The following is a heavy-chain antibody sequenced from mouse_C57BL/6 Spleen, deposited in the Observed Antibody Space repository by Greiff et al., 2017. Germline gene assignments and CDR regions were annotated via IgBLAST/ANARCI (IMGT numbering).Heavy chain of an antibody. J-gene: IGHJ4*01. Sequence: VQLQQSGAGLVKPGASVKISCKASGYAFSSYWMNWVKQRPGKGLEWIGQIYPGDGDTNYNGKFKGKATLTADKSSSTAYMQLSSLTSEDSAVYFCARGGEGYDDAMDYWGQGTSVTVSS. CDR2: IYPGDGDT. CDR1: GYAFSSYW. D-gene: IGHD2-2*01. V-gene: IGHV1-80*01. CDR3: ARGGEGYDDAMDY.